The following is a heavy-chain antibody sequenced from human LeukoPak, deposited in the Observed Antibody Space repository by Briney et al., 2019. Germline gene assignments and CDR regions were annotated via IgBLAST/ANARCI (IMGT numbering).Heavy chain of an antibody. J-gene: IGHJ6*02. CDR1: GFTFSDYY. CDR3: ARADYDILTGYYNYGMDV. D-gene: IGHD3-9*01. Sequence: GGSLRLSCAASGFTFSDYYMSWIRQAPGKGLERVSYISSSGSTIYYADSVKGRFTISRDNAKNSLYLQMNSLRAEDTAVYYCARADYDILTGYYNYGMDVWGQGTTVTVSS. CDR2: ISSSGSTI. V-gene: IGHV3-11*01.